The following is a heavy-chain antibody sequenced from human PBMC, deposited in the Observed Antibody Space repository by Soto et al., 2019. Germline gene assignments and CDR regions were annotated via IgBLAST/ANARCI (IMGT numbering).Heavy chain of an antibody. CDR1: GFTFSSYG. CDR2: ISYDGSNK. V-gene: IGHV3-30*18. Sequence: QVQLVESGGGVVQPGRSLRLSCAASGFTFSSYGMHWVRQAPGKGLEWVAVISYDGSNKYYADSVKGRFTISRDNSKNTLYLQMNSLRAEDTAAYYCAKDLDAGQQLVPWFDPWGQGTLVTVSS. D-gene: IGHD6-13*01. CDR3: AKDLDAGQQLVPWFDP. J-gene: IGHJ5*02.